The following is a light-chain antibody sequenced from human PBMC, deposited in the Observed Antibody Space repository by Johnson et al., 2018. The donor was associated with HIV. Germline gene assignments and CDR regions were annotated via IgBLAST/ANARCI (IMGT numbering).Light chain of an antibody. CDR2: ENN. CDR1: SSNIGNNY. Sequence: QSVLTQPPSVSAAPGQKVTISCSGSSSNIGNNYVSWYQQLPGTAPKLLIYENNKRPSGIPDRFSGSKSGTSATLGITGLQTGDEADYYCGTWDSSLSAAVFGTGTKVTFL. V-gene: IGLV1-51*02. J-gene: IGLJ1*01. CDR3: GTWDSSLSAAV.